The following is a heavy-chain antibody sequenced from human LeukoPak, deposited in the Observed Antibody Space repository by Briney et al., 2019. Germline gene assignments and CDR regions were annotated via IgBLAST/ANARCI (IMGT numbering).Heavy chain of an antibody. CDR3: ASPGGNNY. J-gene: IGHJ4*02. CDR2: INHSGST. D-gene: IGHD4-23*01. V-gene: IGHV4-34*01. CDR1: GVSFSGYY. Sequence: SETLSLTCAVYGVSFSGYYWSWIRQPPGKGLEWIGEINHSGSTNYNPSLKSRVTISVDTSKNQFSLKLSSVTAADTAVYYCASPGGNNYWGQGTLVTVSS.